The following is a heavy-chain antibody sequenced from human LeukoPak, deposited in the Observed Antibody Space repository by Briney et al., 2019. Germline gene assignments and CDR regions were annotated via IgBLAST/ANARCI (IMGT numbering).Heavy chain of an antibody. CDR2: ISGSGGTT. D-gene: IGHD3-10*01. V-gene: IGHV3-23*01. CDR1: GFTFSNYA. J-gene: IGHJ4*02. CDR3: AKTYYGSGSYRGYYFDY. Sequence: GGSLRLSCAASGFTFSNYAMSWVRQAPGKGLEWVSAISGSGGTTYYADSVKGRFTISRDNSKNTLYLQMNSLRAEDTAVYYCAKTYYGSGSYRGYYFDYWGQGTLVTVSS.